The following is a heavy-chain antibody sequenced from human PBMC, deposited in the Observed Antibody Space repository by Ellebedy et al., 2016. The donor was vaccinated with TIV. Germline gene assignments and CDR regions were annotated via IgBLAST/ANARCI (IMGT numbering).Heavy chain of an antibody. V-gene: IGHV3-53*01. CDR3: ARDRVGATFFDAFDI. CDR2: IYSGGST. D-gene: IGHD1-26*01. J-gene: IGHJ3*02. Sequence: PGGSLRLSCAASGFTVSSNYMSWVRQAPGKGLEWVSVIYSGGSTYYADSVKGRFTISRDNSKNTLYLQMNSLRAEDTAVYYCARDRVGATFFDAFDIWGQGTMVTVSS. CDR1: GFTVSSNY.